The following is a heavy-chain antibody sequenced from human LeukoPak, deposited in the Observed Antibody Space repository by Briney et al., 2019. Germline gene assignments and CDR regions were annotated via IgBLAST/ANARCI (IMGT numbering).Heavy chain of an antibody. V-gene: IGHV3-48*03. D-gene: IGHD5-12*01. J-gene: IGHJ6*02. CDR1: GFTFSSYE. CDR3: ARARKTWRHIVATITVSYYYYGMDV. Sequence: GGSLRLSCAASGFTFSSYEMNWVRQAPGKGLEWVSYINSSGSTIDYADSVKGRFTISRDNAKNSLYLQMNSLRAEDTAVYYCARARKTWRHIVATITVSYYYYGMDVWGQGTTVTVSS. CDR2: INSSGSTI.